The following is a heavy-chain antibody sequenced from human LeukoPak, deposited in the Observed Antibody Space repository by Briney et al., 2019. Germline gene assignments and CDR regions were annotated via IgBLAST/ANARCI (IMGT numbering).Heavy chain of an antibody. CDR3: AREDLKGATA. Sequence: GGSLRLSCVVSGFTFSNYPMSWVRQAPGKGLEWVSVISESGDVTHYADSMKGRFTISRDNSKNTLYLQMNSLRAEDTAVYCCAREDLKGATAWGQGTLDTVSS. CDR1: GFTFSNYP. CDR2: ISESGDVT. J-gene: IGHJ5*02. D-gene: IGHD1-26*01. V-gene: IGHV3-23*01.